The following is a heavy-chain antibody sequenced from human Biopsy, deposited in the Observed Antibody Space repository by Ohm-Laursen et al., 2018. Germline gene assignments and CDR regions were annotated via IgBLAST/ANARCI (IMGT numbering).Heavy chain of an antibody. Sequence: SRTLSLTCTVSGVSISSYYWSWIRQPPGKGLQWIGYVYYTGSTDYNPSLQSRVTISADTSKNHFSLRLRSVTPADTAIYYCARDRGYYSDRTVPGYFDLWGRGTLVTVSS. CDR2: VYYTGST. V-gene: IGHV4-59*01. CDR1: GVSISSYY. J-gene: IGHJ2*01. CDR3: ARDRGYYSDRTVPGYFDL. D-gene: IGHD3-22*01.